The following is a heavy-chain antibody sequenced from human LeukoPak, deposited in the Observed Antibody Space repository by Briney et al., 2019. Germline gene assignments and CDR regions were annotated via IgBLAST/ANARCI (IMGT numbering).Heavy chain of an antibody. CDR3: AKDRHYDFWSGYYHVDAFDI. Sequence: GGSLRLSCAASGFTFDDYAMHWVRQAPGKGLEWVSLISGDGGSTYYADSVKGRFTISRDNSKNSLYLQMNSLRTEDTALYYCAKDRHYDFWSGYYHVDAFDIWGPGTMVTVSS. J-gene: IGHJ3*02. CDR2: ISGDGGST. D-gene: IGHD3-3*01. V-gene: IGHV3-43*02. CDR1: GFTFDDYA.